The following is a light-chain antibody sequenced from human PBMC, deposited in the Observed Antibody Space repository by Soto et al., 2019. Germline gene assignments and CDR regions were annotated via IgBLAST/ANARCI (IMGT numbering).Light chain of an antibody. Sequence: DIRMTQSPSSRSASVGDTVTITCRASQDISNYLAWFQQKPGEAPKLLIYGPSTLESGVPSRFSGGKSGTDFTLTISGLQPEDVAIYYCQKYNSLPFTFGPGTKVEIQ. CDR3: QKYNSLPFT. V-gene: IGKV1-27*01. CDR1: QDISNY. CDR2: GPS. J-gene: IGKJ3*01.